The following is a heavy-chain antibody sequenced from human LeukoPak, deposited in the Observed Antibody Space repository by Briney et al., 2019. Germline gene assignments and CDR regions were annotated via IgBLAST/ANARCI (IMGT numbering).Heavy chain of an antibody. CDR1: GDSVPSNSAA. CDR2: TYYRSKWYN. V-gene: IGHV6-1*01. CDR3: ARVYSSSWPGYYYYGMDV. D-gene: IGHD6-13*01. J-gene: IGHJ6*02. Sequence: SQTLSLTCAISGDSVPSNSAAWNWIRQSPSRGLEWLGRTYYRSKWYNDYAVSVKSRITINPDTSKNQFSLQLNSVTPEDTAVYYCARVYSSSWPGYYYYGMDVWGQGTTVTVSS.